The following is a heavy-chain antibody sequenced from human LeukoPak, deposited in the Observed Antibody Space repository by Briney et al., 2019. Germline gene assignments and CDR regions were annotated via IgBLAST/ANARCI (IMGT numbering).Heavy chain of an antibody. D-gene: IGHD6-6*01. CDR1: GYTFTSYG. V-gene: IGHV1-18*01. Sequence: GASVKVSCKASGYTFTSYGISWVRQAPGQGLEWMGWISAYNGNTNYAQKLQGGVTMTTDTSTSTAYMELRSLRSDDTAVYYCARYRSSSSTAYYYYYMDVWGKGTTVTVSS. CDR2: ISAYNGNT. J-gene: IGHJ6*03. CDR3: ARYRSSSSTAYYYYYMDV.